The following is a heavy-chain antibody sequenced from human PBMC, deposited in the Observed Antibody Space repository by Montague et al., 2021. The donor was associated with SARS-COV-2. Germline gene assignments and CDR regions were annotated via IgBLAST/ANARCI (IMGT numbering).Heavy chain of an antibody. CDR1: GGSVNSGGYY. V-gene: IGHV4-61*08. D-gene: IGHD4-17*01. J-gene: IGHJ6*02. Sequence: SETRSLTCTVSGGSVNSGGYYWSWIRQPPGKGLEWIGNIYYSGTTNYNPSLKSRVTISVDTSKNQFSLKLSSVTAADTAVYYCARDRTADDDDDYETAGYAVYAGMDVWGQGTTVTVSS. CDR2: IYYSGTT. CDR3: ARDRTADDDDDYETAGYAVYAGMDV.